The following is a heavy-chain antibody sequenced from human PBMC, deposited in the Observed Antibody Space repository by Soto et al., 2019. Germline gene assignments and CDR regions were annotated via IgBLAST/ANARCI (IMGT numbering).Heavy chain of an antibody. Sequence: SVKVSCKASGGTFSSYAISWVRQAPGQGLEWMGGIIPIFGTANYAQKFQGRVTITADESTSTAYMELSSLRSEDTAVYYCASVLSAFGGVIVPGPSYWFDPWGQGTLVNRLL. CDR1: GGTFSSYA. V-gene: IGHV1-69*13. J-gene: IGHJ5*02. CDR3: ASVLSAFGGVIVPGPSYWFDP. CDR2: IIPIFGTA. D-gene: IGHD3-16*02.